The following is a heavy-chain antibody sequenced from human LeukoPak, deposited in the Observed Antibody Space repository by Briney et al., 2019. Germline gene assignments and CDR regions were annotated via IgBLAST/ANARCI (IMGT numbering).Heavy chain of an antibody. CDR1: GFTFSSYG. CDR3: ARGYGQFDY. V-gene: IGHV3-30*02. J-gene: IGHJ4*02. D-gene: IGHD2-15*01. Sequence: GGSLRLSCAASGFTFSSYGFRWVRQAPGKGLEWVAFIRYDGSNKYYPDSVKGRFTISRDNSKNTVYLQMNSLRDEDTAIYYCARGYGQFDYWGQGTRVTVSS. CDR2: IRYDGSNK.